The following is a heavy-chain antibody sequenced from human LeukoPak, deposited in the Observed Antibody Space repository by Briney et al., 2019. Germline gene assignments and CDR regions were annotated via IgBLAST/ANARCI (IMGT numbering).Heavy chain of an antibody. D-gene: IGHD3-16*02. CDR3: ASGGDELSQYFQH. CDR1: GYTFTSYY. Sequence: ASVKVSCKASGYTFTSYYMHWVRQAPGQGLEWMGRINPNGGSTSYAQEFQGRVTMSRDTSTSTVIMELSSLRSEDTAVYYCASGGDELSQYFQHWGQGTLVTVSS. CDR2: INPNGGST. V-gene: IGHV1-46*01. J-gene: IGHJ1*01.